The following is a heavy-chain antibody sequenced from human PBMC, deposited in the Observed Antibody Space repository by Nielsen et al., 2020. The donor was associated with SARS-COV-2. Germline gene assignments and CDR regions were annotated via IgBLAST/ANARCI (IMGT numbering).Heavy chain of an antibody. Sequence: GESLKISCAASGFTFSSYGMHWVRQAPGKGLEWVGRIKSKTDGGTTDYAAPVKGRFTISRDDSKNTLYLQMNSLKTEDTAVYYCTTVLVTRWYDFWSGYYTGIGENYYYGMDVWGQGTTATVSS. D-gene: IGHD3-3*01. CDR1: GFTFSSYG. CDR3: TTVLVTRWYDFWSGYYTGIGENYYYGMDV. CDR2: IKSKTDGGTT. J-gene: IGHJ6*02. V-gene: IGHV3-15*01.